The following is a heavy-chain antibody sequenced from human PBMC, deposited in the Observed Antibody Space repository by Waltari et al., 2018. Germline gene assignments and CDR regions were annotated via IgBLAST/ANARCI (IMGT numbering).Heavy chain of an antibody. CDR3: HLLGRNVVVMAEGGPTYHSYIDV. CDR1: GIILNGFP. CDR2: FDPEDGTP. V-gene: IGHV1-24*01. D-gene: IGHD2-21*01. Sequence: QGQGDEYGAEVRKPGASVRVSCRRHGIILNGFPIHSVREFTGEGFEWRGLFDPEDGTPVYGHSFQGRLTMTEDTRTNTAYVELSSLTSDDTAVYYCHLLGRNVVVMAEGGPTYHSYIDVWGGGTTVAVSS. J-gene: IGHJ6*03.